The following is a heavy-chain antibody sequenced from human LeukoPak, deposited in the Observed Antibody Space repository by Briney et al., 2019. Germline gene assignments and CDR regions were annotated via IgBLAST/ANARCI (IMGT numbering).Heavy chain of an antibody. CDR3: AKVTSGLYSPLDI. J-gene: IGHJ4*02. V-gene: IGHV3-48*03. CDR1: GFPFINHE. CDR2: ISSSGRTT. D-gene: IGHD6-19*01. Sequence: GGSLRLSCEASGFPFINHEMNWVHQAPGKGLEWLSYISSSGRTTYYADSVKGRFTISRDNAKNSMYLQMNSLTDKDTAVYYCAKVTSGLYSPLDIWGQGTLVIVSS.